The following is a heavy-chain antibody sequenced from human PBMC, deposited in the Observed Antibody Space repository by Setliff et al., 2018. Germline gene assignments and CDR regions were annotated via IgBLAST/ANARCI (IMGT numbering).Heavy chain of an antibody. V-gene: IGHV1-18*01. Sequence: SVKVSCKASGYTFTNYGINWVRQAPGQGLEWMGWINNYSFKTNSPQKFLDRLTMTTDTSTSTAYMELRSLRPDDTAVYYCARINFYVSSGYYYASDNWGQGTLVTVSS. D-gene: IGHD3-22*01. CDR3: ARINFYVSSGYYYASDN. CDR2: INNYSFKT. J-gene: IGHJ4*02. CDR1: GYTFTNYG.